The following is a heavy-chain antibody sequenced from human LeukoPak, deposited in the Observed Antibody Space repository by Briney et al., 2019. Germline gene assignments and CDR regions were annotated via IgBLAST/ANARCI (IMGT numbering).Heavy chain of an antibody. D-gene: IGHD5-24*01. CDR1: GYTFTGYY. Sequence: GASVKVSCKASGYTFTGYYMHWVRQAPGQGLEWMGWINPNSGGTNYAQKFQGRVTMTRDTSISTAYMELSRLRSDDTAVYYCARAGVARLEMATLGYYYYYMDVWGKGTTVTISS. CDR3: ARAGVARLEMATLGYYYYYMDV. V-gene: IGHV1-2*02. J-gene: IGHJ6*03. CDR2: INPNSGGT.